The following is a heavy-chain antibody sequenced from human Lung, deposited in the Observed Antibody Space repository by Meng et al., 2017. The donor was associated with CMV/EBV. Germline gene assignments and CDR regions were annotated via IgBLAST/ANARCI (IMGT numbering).Heavy chain of an antibody. CDR2: IIPMFGTT. Sequence: SVKVSXKASGGTFSTYVFSWVRQAPGQGLEWLGGIIPMFGTTNYAQKFQGRLTIKADDSTRTAYMDLSSLTSEDTAVYYCARHAEDYYDSRDFSPDAHWGQGTLVTVSS. CDR3: ARHAEDYYDSRDFSPDAH. CDR1: GGTFSTYV. D-gene: IGHD3-22*01. J-gene: IGHJ4*02. V-gene: IGHV1-69*13.